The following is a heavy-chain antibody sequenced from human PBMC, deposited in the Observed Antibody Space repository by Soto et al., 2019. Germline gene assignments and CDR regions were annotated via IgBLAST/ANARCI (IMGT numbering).Heavy chain of an antibody. J-gene: IGHJ6*02. D-gene: IGHD3-22*01. CDR1: GFTFSSYW. CDR2: INSEGSST. Sequence: PGGSLRLSCAASGFTFSSYWMHWVRQAPGKGLVWVSRINSEGSSTSYADSVKGRFTISRDNAKNTLYLQMNSLRAEDTAVYYCARFPEYYYDSSGYYPTLYYYGMDVWGQGTTVTVSS. CDR3: ARFPEYYYDSSGYYPTLYYYGMDV. V-gene: IGHV3-74*01.